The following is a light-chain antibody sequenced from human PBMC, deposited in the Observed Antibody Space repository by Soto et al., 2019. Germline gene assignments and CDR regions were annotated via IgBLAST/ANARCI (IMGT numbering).Light chain of an antibody. CDR3: QQSDSLPIT. J-gene: IGKJ5*01. CDR2: DAY. CDR1: QDISNY. Sequence: DIQMTQSTSSLSDSVGDRVTITCRASQDISNYLNWYQQRPGKDPKLLSYDAYTLERGVPSRFSGTRSGTHFTFAITSMQPEDVATYYCQQSDSLPITFGQGTRLEI. V-gene: IGKV1-33*01.